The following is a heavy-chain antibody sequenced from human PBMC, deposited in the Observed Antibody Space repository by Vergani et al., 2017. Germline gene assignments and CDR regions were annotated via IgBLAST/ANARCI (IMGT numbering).Heavy chain of an antibody. CDR2: IYTSGST. V-gene: IGHV4-61*02. CDR3: GGEANGGTYYYDSSGYYFDY. CDR1: GGSISSGSYY. Sequence: QVQLQESGPGLVKPSQTLSLTCTVSGGSISSGSYYWSWIRQPAGKGLEWIGRIYTSGSTNYNPSLKSRVTISVDTSKNQFSLKLSSWTAADTAVYYWGGEANGGTYYYDSSGYYFDYWGQGTLVTVSS. D-gene: IGHD3-22*01. J-gene: IGHJ4*02.